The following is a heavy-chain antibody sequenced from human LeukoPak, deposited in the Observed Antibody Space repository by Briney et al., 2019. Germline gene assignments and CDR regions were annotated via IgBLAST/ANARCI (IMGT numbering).Heavy chain of an antibody. Sequence: GGSLRLSCAASGFTFNSYAMSWVRQAPGKGLEWVSAITGSGGTTYYADSVRGRFTISRDNSKNALYLQMNSLRAEDTAVYYCAKDQLPAAIDFWGQGTLVTVSS. J-gene: IGHJ4*02. CDR3: AKDQLPAAIDF. CDR2: ITGSGGTT. CDR1: GFTFNSYA. V-gene: IGHV3-23*01. D-gene: IGHD2-2*01.